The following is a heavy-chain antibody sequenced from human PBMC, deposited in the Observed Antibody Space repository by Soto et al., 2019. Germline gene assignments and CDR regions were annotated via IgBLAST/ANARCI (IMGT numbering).Heavy chain of an antibody. CDR2: IYYSGST. J-gene: IGHJ4*02. Sequence: SETLSLTCTVSGGSISSSSYYWGWIRQPPGKGMEWIGSIYYSGSTYYNPSLKSRVTISVDTSKNQFSLKLSSVTAADTAVYYCARHKDDILTGYYYFDYWGQGTLVTVSS. CDR3: ARHKDDILTGYYYFDY. V-gene: IGHV4-39*01. CDR1: GGSISSSSYY. D-gene: IGHD3-9*01.